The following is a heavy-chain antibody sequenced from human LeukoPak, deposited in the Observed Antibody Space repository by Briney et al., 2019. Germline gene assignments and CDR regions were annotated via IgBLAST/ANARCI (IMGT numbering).Heavy chain of an antibody. CDR1: GFTFSSYT. V-gene: IGHV3-48*01. J-gene: IGHJ6*03. D-gene: IGHD6-25*01. Sequence: GGSLRLSCAASGFTFSSYTMNWVRQPPGKGLEWVSNIGTSSTTIYYADSVKGRFTISRDNAKNSLYLQMNSLRADDTAVYYCARFAAGGFYYYYMDVWGKGTTVTVSS. CDR3: ARFAAGGFYYYYMDV. CDR2: IGTSSTTI.